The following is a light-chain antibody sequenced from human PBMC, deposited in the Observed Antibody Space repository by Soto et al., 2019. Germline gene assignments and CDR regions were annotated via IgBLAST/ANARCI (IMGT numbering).Light chain of an antibody. V-gene: IGKV1-5*01. CDR3: QQYNSYSPWT. Sequence: DIQITQSPSTLSGSVGDRVTITCRASQSISNWLAWYQQKPGKAPKLLIYDASTLESGVPSRFSGSGSGTEFTLTISSLQPDDFATYYCQQYNSYSPWTFGQGTKVDIK. CDR1: QSISNW. J-gene: IGKJ1*01. CDR2: DAS.